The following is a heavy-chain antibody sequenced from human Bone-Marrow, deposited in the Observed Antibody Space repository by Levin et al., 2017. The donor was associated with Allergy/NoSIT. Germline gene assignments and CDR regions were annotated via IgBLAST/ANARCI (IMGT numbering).Heavy chain of an antibody. J-gene: IGHJ6*02. CDR1: GFSFSDYT. CDR2: ITTSSSFS. V-gene: IGHV3-21*01. D-gene: IGHD5-24*01. CDR3: ASGDGPDYYYYGKDV. Sequence: GGSLRLSCSASGFSFSDYTMNWVRQAPGKGLEWVSGITTSSSFSFYADSVRGRFTISRDDADNSLYLHMSSLRAEDTGLYYCASGDGPDYYYYGKDVWGQGTTVTVSS.